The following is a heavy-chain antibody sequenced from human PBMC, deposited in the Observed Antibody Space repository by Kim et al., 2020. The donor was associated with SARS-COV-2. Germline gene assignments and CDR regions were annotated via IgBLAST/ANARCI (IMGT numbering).Heavy chain of an antibody. CDR1: GYTFTSYG. CDR2: ISAYNGNT. J-gene: IGHJ5*02. CDR3: ARDRDPGAAGSWYFNWFDP. Sequence: ASVKVSCKASGYTFTSYGIIWVRQAPGQGLEWMGWISAYNGNTNYAQKLQGRVTMTTDTSTSTAYMELRSLRSDDTAVYYCARDRDPGAAGSWYFNWFDPWGQGTLVTVSS. V-gene: IGHV1-18*04. D-gene: IGHD6-13*01.